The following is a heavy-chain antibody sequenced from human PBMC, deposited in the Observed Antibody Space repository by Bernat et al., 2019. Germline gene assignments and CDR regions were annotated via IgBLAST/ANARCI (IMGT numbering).Heavy chain of an antibody. D-gene: IGHD3-3*01. CDR1: GFTFDDYA. Sequence: EVQLVESGGGLVKPGRSLRLSCAASGFTFDDYAMHWVRQAPGKGLEWVSGISWNSGSIGYADSVKGRFTIARDNAKNSLQLQMNSLRAEYTALYYCVKDVNDFWSGYSRFDPWGQGTLVSVSS. CDR2: ISWNSGSI. J-gene: IGHJ5*02. CDR3: VKDVNDFWSGYSRFDP. V-gene: IGHV3-9*01.